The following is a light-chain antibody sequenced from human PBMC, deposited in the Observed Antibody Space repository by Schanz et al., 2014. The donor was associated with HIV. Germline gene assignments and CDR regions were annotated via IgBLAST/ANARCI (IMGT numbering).Light chain of an antibody. CDR1: QSLTTNY. V-gene: IGKV3-20*01. J-gene: IGKJ4*01. CDR2: GAS. Sequence: EIVLTQSPGTLSLSPGEGVTLSCRASQSLTTNYLAWYQQKLGQAPRLLIYGASSRATGIPDRFSGSGSGTDFTLTISRLEPEDFATYYCQHYDISRGTFGGGTRVEIK. CDR3: QHYDISRGT.